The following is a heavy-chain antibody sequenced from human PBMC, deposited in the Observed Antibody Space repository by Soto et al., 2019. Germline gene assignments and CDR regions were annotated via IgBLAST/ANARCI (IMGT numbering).Heavy chain of an antibody. CDR1: GGTFSSYA. V-gene: IGHV1-69*01. D-gene: IGHD2-21*02. J-gene: IGHJ5*02. CDR3: ARVHGGNSVGLLGWFDP. CDR2: IIPIFGTA. Sequence: QVQLVQSGAEVKKPGSSVKVSCKASGGTFSSYAISWVRQAPGQGLEWMGGIIPIFGTANYAQKFQGRVTITADESPSTAYMELSSLSSEDTAVYYCARVHGGNSVGLLGWFDPWGQGTLVTVSS.